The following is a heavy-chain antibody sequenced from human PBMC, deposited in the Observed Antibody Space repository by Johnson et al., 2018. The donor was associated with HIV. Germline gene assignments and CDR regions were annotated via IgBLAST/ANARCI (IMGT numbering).Heavy chain of an antibody. CDR3: ARGDIGWNDDFAFDI. Sequence: QVQLVESGGGVVQPGRSLRLSCAASGFTFSNYPMYWVRQAPGKGLEWLAFISYDGTNKDNADSVKGRFTISRDNSKNTLYLQMNTLRVEDTALYYCARGDIGWNDDFAFDIWGQGTMVTVSS. D-gene: IGHD1-1*01. V-gene: IGHV3-30-3*01. J-gene: IGHJ3*02. CDR2: ISYDGTNK. CDR1: GFTFSNYP.